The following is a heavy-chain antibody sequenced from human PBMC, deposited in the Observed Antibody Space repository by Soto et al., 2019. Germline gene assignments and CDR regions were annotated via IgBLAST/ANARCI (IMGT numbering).Heavy chain of an antibody. Sequence: PGGSLRLSCTASGFTFGDYAMSWFRQAPGKGLEWVGFIRSKAYGGTTEYAASVKGRFTISRDDSKSIAYLQMNSLKTEDTAVYYCTRVAYYDILTRPTPYYWGKGTLVTVSS. CDR1: GFTFGDYA. CDR2: IRSKAYGGTT. V-gene: IGHV3-49*03. CDR3: TRVAYYDILTRPTPYY. D-gene: IGHD3-9*01. J-gene: IGHJ4*02.